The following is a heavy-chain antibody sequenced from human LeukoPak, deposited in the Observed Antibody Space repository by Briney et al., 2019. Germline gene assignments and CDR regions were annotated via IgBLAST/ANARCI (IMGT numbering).Heavy chain of an antibody. CDR2: ISYDGSNK. J-gene: IGHJ4*02. V-gene: IGHV3-30*03. CDR1: GFSFSGYG. D-gene: IGHD6-19*01. CDR3: AREIGSSGSAGFFDY. Sequence: GGSLRLSCAASGFSFSGYGMHWVRQAPGKGLEWVAVISYDGSNKYYADSVKGRFTISRDNSKNTLYLQMSSLRAEDTAVYSCAREIGSSGSAGFFDYWGQGALVTVSS.